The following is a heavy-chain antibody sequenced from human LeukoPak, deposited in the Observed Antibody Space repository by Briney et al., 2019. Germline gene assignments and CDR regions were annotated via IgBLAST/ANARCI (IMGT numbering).Heavy chain of an antibody. Sequence: PGGSLRLSCAASGFTFSSYAMSWVRQAPGKGPEWVSAISGSGGSTYYADSVKGRFTISRDNSKNTLYLQMNSLRAEDTAVYYCAKEGRGYSSSWRNWFDPWGQGTLVTVSS. V-gene: IGHV3-23*01. CDR3: AKEGRGYSSSWRNWFDP. CDR2: ISGSGGST. D-gene: IGHD6-13*01. CDR1: GFTFSSYA. J-gene: IGHJ5*02.